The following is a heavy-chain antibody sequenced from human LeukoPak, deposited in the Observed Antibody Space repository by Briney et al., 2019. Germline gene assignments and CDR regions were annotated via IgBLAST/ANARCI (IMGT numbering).Heavy chain of an antibody. V-gene: IGHV5-51*01. CDR3: ARHNASGNFFDF. CDR2: IYPAGSNS. D-gene: IGHD3-10*01. J-gene: IGHJ4*02. CDR1: GYIFTNYW. Sequence: GESLKISCKGSGYIFTNYWFGWVRQMPGKGLEWMGIIYPAGSNSRYSPSFRGQVTISADKSTSTAYLQWSSLKASDTAMYYCARHNASGNFFDFWGQGTLVTVSS.